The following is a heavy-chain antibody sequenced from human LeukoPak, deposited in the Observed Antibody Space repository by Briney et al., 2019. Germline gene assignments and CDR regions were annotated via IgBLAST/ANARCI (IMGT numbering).Heavy chain of an antibody. V-gene: IGHV3-30*18. CDR1: GFTFSTYG. Sequence: GRSLRLSCAASGFTFSTYGMHWVRQAPGKGLEWVAVISYDGSNKYYADSVKGRFTTSRDNSKNTLYLQMNSLRAEDTAVYYCAKDMALVVVTDNGMDVWGQGTTVTVSS. J-gene: IGHJ6*02. CDR2: ISYDGSNK. D-gene: IGHD2-21*02. CDR3: AKDMALVVVTDNGMDV.